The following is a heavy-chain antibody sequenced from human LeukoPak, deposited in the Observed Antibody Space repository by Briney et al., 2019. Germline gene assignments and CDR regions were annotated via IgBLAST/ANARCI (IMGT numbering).Heavy chain of an antibody. J-gene: IGHJ4*02. CDR3: AKILVIDVRGSALDY. D-gene: IGHD3-16*01. CDR1: GFTFSSYA. CDR2: ISGSGGST. V-gene: IGHV3-23*01. Sequence: GGSLRLSCAASGFTFSSYAMSWVRQAPGKGLEWVSAISGSGGSTYYADSVKGRFTISRDNSKNTLYLRMNSLRAEDTAVYYCAKILVIDVRGSALDYWGQGTLVTVSS.